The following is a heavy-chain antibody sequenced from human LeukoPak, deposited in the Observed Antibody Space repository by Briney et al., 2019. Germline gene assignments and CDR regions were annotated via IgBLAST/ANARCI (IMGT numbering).Heavy chain of an antibody. CDR3: ARDTTGGEYYYYYMDV. D-gene: IGHD4-17*01. J-gene: IGHJ6*03. CDR2: IYHSGST. V-gene: IGHV4-38-2*02. Sequence: SETLSLTCTVSGYSISSGYYWGWIRPPPGKGLEWIGSIYHSGSTYYNPSLKSRVTISVDTSKNQFSLKLSSVTAADTAVYYCARDTTGGEYYYYYMDVWGKGTTVTVSS. CDR1: GYSISSGYY.